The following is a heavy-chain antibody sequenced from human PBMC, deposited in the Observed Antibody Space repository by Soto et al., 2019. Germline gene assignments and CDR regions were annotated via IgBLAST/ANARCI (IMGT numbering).Heavy chain of an antibody. V-gene: IGHV1-69*01. Sequence: QVQLVQSGAEVKKPGSSVKVSCKASGGTFSSYAISWVRQAPGQGLEWMGGIIPIFGTANYAQKFQGRVTITGDESATTAYRGGSSLIFEDTAVYYGGRGEQGGYDLDVARIHLWLGNWFDPWGQGTLVTVSP. CDR1: GGTFSSYA. J-gene: IGHJ5*02. CDR2: IIPIFGTA. CDR3: GRGEQGGYDLDVARIHLWLGNWFDP. D-gene: IGHD5-18*01.